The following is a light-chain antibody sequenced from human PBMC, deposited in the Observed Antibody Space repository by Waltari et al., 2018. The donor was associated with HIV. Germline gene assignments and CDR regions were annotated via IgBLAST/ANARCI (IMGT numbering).Light chain of an antibody. CDR1: KLGNRY. CDR3: LAWDSSTVI. CDR2: DDT. V-gene: IGLV3-1*01. Sequence: SYELTQPPSVSVSPGQTATITCSGYKLGNRYVCWYEQKPGQSPLLVIYDDTKRPSGIPERFSGSNSVNTATLTISGTQTVDEADYYCLAWDSSTVIFGGGTRLTVL. J-gene: IGLJ2*01.